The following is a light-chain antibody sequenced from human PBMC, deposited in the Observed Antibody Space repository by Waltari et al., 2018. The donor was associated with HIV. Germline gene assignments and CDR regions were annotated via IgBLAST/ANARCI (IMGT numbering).Light chain of an antibody. CDR3: QQEFQPPLS. CDR1: QSIFYKSNNKNY. CDR2: WAS. J-gene: IGKJ3*01. V-gene: IGKV4-1*01. Sequence: IVMTQSPGSLTVSLGERATITCKSSQSIFYKSNNKNYLARYQQKLRQPPTLLFYWASTRHSGVPDRFSGGVSGTDFALTISSLQAEDVGMYYFQQEFQPPLSFGPGTKV.